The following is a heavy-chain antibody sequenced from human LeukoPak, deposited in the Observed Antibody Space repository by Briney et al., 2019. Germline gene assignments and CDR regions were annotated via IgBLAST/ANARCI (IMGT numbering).Heavy chain of an antibody. J-gene: IGHJ4*02. V-gene: IGHV4-30-4*01. CDR1: GGSISSGDYY. Sequence: PSQTLSLTCTVSGGSISSGDYYWSWIRQPPGKGLEWIGYIYYSGSTYYNPSLKSRVTISVDTSKNQFSLKLSSVTAADTAVYYCARAGLETYYGKSYFDYWGQGTLVTVSS. CDR2: IYYSGST. D-gene: IGHD3-10*01. CDR3: ARAGLETYYGKSYFDY.